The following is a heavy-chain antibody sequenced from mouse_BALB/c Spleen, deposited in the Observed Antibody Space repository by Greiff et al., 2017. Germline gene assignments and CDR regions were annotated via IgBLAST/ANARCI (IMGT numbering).Heavy chain of an antibody. D-gene: IGHD4-1*01. V-gene: IGHV10-1*02. J-gene: IGHJ4*01. CDR1: GFTFNTYA. CDR3: VRGWDAMDY. CDR2: IRSKSNNYAT. Sequence: EVQLVESGGGLVQPKGSLKLSCAASGFTFNTYAMNWVRQAPGKGLEWVARIRSKSNNYATYYADSVKDRFTISRDDSQSMLYLQMNNLKTEDTAMYYCVRGWDAMDYWGQGTSVTVSS.